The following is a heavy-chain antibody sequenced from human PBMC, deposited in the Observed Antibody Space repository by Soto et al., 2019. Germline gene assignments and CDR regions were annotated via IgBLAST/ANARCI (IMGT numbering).Heavy chain of an antibody. CDR1: GFTFSSYA. CDR2: ISGSGGST. V-gene: IGHV3-23*01. Sequence: PGGSVRLSCAASGFTFSSYAMSWVRQAPGKGLEWVSAISGSGGSTYYADSVKGRFTISRDNSKSTLYLQMNSLRAEDTAVYYCAKDNGLVVPAATGYYYGMDVWGQGTTVTVSS. D-gene: IGHD2-2*01. J-gene: IGHJ6*02. CDR3: AKDNGLVVPAATGYYYGMDV.